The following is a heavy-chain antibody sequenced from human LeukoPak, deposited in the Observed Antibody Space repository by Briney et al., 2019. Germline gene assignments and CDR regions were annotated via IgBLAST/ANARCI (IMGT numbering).Heavy chain of an antibody. J-gene: IGHJ4*02. CDR1: GHSLSDLS. Sequence: ASVKVSCKVSGHSLSDLSIHWVRQAPGKGLEWMGGFDIEDAETIYAQEFEGRVIMTEDTATETAYMELSSLRSEDTAVYYCAIDLLRYVDWSPPLGYWGQGPLVTVSS. CDR2: FDIEDAET. D-gene: IGHD3-9*01. CDR3: AIDLLRYVDWSPPLGY. V-gene: IGHV1-24*01.